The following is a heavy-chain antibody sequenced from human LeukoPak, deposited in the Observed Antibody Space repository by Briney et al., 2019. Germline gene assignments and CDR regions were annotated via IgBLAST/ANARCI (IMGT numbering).Heavy chain of an antibody. Sequence: GALHKVSCKASGYTFTTYGISRLRQVPGQGLEWMAWISTYNGDTNYAQKLQGRLTLTTDTSTSTVYMDLRSLRSDDTAVYYCARRGSVDTPMSNWEWWYWGQGTLVTVSS. CDR1: GYTFTTYG. J-gene: IGHJ4*02. CDR2: ISTYNGDT. D-gene: IGHD5-18*01. V-gene: IGHV1-18*01. CDR3: ARRGSVDTPMSNWEWWY.